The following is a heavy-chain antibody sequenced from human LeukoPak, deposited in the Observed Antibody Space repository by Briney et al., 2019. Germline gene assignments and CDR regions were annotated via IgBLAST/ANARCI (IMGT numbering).Heavy chain of an antibody. CDR1: GYTFTDYY. J-gene: IGHJ4*02. Sequence: ASVKVSCKVSGYTFTDYYMLWVQQAPGKGLEWMGLVDPEDGETIYAEKFQGRVTIAADTSTDTAYMELSSLRSEDTAVYYCATLLAPHTLFDYWGQGTLVTVSS. CDR2: VDPEDGET. CDR3: ATLLAPHTLFDY. V-gene: IGHV1-69-2*01.